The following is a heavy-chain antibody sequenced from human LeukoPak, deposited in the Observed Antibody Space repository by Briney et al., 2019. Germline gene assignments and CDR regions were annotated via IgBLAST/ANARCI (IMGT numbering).Heavy chain of an antibody. CDR2: IYHRGNT. CDR1: GYSIASGYY. V-gene: IGHV4-38-2*02. D-gene: IGHD3-10*01. Sequence: ASETLSLTCTVSGYSIASGYYWGWIRQPPGKGLEWIGSIYHRGNTYYNPSLKSRVTISVDTSMNQFSLKLSSVTAADTAVYYCASSRWLGELFASTGYWGQGTLVTVSS. J-gene: IGHJ4*02. CDR3: ASSRWLGELFASTGY.